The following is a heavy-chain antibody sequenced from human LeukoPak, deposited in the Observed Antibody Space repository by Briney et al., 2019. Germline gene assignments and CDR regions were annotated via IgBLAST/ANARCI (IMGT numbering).Heavy chain of an antibody. Sequence: GGSLRLSCAASGIIFRNYAMNWVRQAPGKGLEWVSGISGSGGYTYYADSVKVRFTISRDNSKNTLYLQMNSLRAEDTAIYYCAKVNYYASGNYNDYYGLDFWGQGTTVAVCS. J-gene: IGHJ6*02. CDR3: AKVNYYASGNYNDYYGLDF. CDR1: GIIFRNYA. V-gene: IGHV3-23*01. CDR2: ISGSGGYT. D-gene: IGHD3-10*01.